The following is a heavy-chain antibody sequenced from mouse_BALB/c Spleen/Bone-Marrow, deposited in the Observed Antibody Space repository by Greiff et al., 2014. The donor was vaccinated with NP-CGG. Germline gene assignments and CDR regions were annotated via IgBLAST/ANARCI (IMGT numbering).Heavy chain of an antibody. CDR3: ARYRLGTYFDY. Sequence: VQLKQSGAELVKPGASVKLSCTASGFNIKDTYIHWVKQRPEQGLEWIGRVDPAHGNTKYDPKFQGKATITAATSSNTASLQLSSLKSEDTAVYDCARYRLGTYFDYWGQGTTLTVAS. J-gene: IGHJ2*01. CDR2: VDPAHGNT. D-gene: IGHD2-14*01. V-gene: IGHV14-3*02. CDR1: GFNIKDTY.